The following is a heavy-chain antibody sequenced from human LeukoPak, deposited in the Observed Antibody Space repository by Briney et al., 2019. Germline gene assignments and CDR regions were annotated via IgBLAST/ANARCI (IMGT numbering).Heavy chain of an antibody. CDR2: INHSGST. CDR3: ARHHRRLRGYWFDP. D-gene: IGHD4-17*01. J-gene: IGHJ5*02. Sequence: SETLSLTCTVSGGSISSYYWSWIRQPPGKGLEWIGEINHSGSTNYNPSLKSRVTISVDTSKNQFSLKLSSVTAADTAVYYCARHHRRLRGYWFDPWGQGTLVTVSS. CDR1: GGSISSYY. V-gene: IGHV4-34*01.